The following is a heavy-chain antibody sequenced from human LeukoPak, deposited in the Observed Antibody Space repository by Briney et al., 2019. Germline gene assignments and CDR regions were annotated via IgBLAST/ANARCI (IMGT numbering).Heavy chain of an antibody. CDR1: GGSISSHY. CDR2: IYYSGTT. CDR3: ARSSGGYGLNY. Sequence: SETLSLTCTVSGGSISSHYWSWIRQPPGKGLEWIGFIYYSGTTNYNPSLKSRVTISVDTSKNQFSLKLSSVTAADTAVYYCARSSGGYGLNYWGQGTLVTVSS. V-gene: IGHV4-59*08. D-gene: IGHD5-12*01. J-gene: IGHJ4*02.